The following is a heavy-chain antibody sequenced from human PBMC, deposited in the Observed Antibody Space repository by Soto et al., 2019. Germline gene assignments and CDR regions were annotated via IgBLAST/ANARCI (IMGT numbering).Heavy chain of an antibody. V-gene: IGHV3-53*02. CDR3: ARERTGDPTFFDF. CDR1: GFTVSSNY. D-gene: IGHD1-1*01. CDR2: IYSGGST. J-gene: IGHJ4*02. Sequence: EVQLVETGGGLIQPGGPLRLSCAASGFTVSSNYMSWVRQAPGKGLEWVSVIYSGGSTYYADSVKGRFTISRDNSKNTLYLQMNSLRAEDTAVYYCARERTGDPTFFDFWGQGTVVTVSS.